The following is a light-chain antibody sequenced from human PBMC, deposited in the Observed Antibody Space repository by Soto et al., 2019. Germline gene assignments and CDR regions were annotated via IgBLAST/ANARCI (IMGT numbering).Light chain of an antibody. J-gene: IGLJ2*01. V-gene: IGLV2-8*01. CDR1: SSTVGGHDY. CDR2: EVS. Sequence: QSALTQPPSASGSPGQSVTISCTGTSSTVGGHDYVSWYQQHPGKAPKLMIYEVSKRPSGVPDRFSGSKSGNTASLTVSGLQAEDEADYCCSSYAGSNNRVIFGGGTKLTVL. CDR3: SSYAGSNNRVI.